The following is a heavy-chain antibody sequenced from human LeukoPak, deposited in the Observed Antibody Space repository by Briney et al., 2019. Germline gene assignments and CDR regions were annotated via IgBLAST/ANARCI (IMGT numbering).Heavy chain of an antibody. Sequence: GGSLRLSCAGSGFMLSSYWMSWVRQAPGKGLEWVANIKQDGSEKYYVDSVKGRFTISRDNAKNSLYLQMNSLRAEDTAVYYCARESYFYRAVDYWGQGTLVTVSS. V-gene: IGHV3-7*01. CDR3: ARESYFYRAVDY. J-gene: IGHJ4*02. CDR2: IKQDGSEK. CDR1: GFMLSSYW. D-gene: IGHD1-26*01.